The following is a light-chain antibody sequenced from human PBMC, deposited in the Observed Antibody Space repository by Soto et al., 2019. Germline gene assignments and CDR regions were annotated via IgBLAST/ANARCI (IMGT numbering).Light chain of an antibody. CDR1: PSNIGNYF. J-gene: IGLJ2*01. CDR3: ATWDSSLSSAY. V-gene: IGLV1-51*01. Sequence: QAVVTQPPSVAAAPGQRVTISCSGGPSNIGNYFVYWYQQLPGTAPKLLIYDNNTRPSGIPDRFSGSKSGTSATLAITGLHAGDEADYYGATWDSSLSSAYFGRGTKLTVL. CDR2: DNN.